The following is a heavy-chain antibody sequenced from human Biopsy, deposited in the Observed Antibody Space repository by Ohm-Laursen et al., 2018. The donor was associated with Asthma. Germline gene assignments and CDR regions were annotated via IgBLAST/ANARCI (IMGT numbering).Heavy chain of an antibody. J-gene: IGHJ3*02. CDR1: GFVFSQCG. D-gene: IGHD3-22*01. Sequence: SLRLSCAAFGFVFSQCGMHWVRQGPGKGLEWVALVSTDGHNKYYEDSVKGRFTISRDNSRNRLYLQINSLTVEDSAVYFCARQSGQEYGDSIPFDTWGQGAKVAVSS. V-gene: IGHV3-30*03. CDR2: VSTDGHNK. CDR3: ARQSGQEYGDSIPFDT.